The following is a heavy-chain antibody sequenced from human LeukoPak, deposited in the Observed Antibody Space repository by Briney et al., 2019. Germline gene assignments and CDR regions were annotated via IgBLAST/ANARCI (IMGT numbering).Heavy chain of an antibody. D-gene: IGHD2-2*02. J-gene: IGHJ5*01. V-gene: IGHV7-4-1*02. CDR1: GDTFTSYA. CDR2: MNTNTGNP. Sequence: ASVKVSCKASGDTFTSYAMNWVRQAPGQGLEWMGWMNTNTGNPTYAHGFTGRFVFSLDTSVSTAYLPISILNAEATTVYSCGREHGGGYCSSTSCYTACFASWGQGTLVTVSS. CDR3: GREHGGGYCSSTSCYTACFAS.